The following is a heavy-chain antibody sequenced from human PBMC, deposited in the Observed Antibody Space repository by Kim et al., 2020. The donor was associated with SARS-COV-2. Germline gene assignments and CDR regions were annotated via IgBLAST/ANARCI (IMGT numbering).Heavy chain of an antibody. V-gene: IGHV3-7*01. CDR3: AREVYGGNSGVYYYYGMD. CDR1: GFTFSNYW. D-gene: IGHD4-17*01. Sequence: GGSLRLSCAASGFTFSNYWMSWVRQAPGKGLEWVANIKQDGSENYYVDSVKGRFTISRDNAKNSLYLQMNSLRAEDTAVYYGAREVYGGNSGVYYYYGMD. CDR2: IKQDGSEN. J-gene: IGHJ6*01.